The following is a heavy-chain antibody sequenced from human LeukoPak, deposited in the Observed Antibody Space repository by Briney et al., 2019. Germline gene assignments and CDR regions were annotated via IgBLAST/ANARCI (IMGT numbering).Heavy chain of an antibody. CDR3: ARAPYDILTGYSPYYFGY. D-gene: IGHD3-9*01. J-gene: IGHJ4*02. CDR2: ISSTSTYI. Sequence: KPGGSLRLSCAASGFTFSSYSMNWVRQAPGKGREWVSSISSTSTYIYYADSVKGRFTISRDNAKNSLFLQMNSLRAEDTAVYYCARAPYDILTGYSPYYFGYWGQGTLVTVSS. CDR1: GFTFSSYS. V-gene: IGHV3-21*06.